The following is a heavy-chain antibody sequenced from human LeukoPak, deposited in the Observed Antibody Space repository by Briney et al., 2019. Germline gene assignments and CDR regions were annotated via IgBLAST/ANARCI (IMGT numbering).Heavy chain of an antibody. Sequence: SETLSLTCTVSGGSISSYYWSWIRQPPGKGLEWIGYIYYSGSTNYSPSLKSRVTISVDTSKNQFSLKLSSVTAADTAVYYRARHSIIGGTEYAFDIWGQGTMVTVSS. CDR2: IYYSGST. CDR1: GGSISSYY. CDR3: ARHSIIGGTEYAFDI. J-gene: IGHJ3*02. D-gene: IGHD2-15*01. V-gene: IGHV4-59*08.